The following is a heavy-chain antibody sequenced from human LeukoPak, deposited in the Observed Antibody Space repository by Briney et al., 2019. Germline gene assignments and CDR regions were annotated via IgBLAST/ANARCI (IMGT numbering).Heavy chain of an antibody. CDR1: GGSFSGYY. D-gene: IGHD5-18*01. Sequence: PSETLSLTCAVYGGSFSGYYWSWIRQPPGKGLEWIGEINHSGSTNYNPSLKSRVTISVDTSKNQFSLKLSSVTAADTAVYYCARVSKGYSYGQRYNWFDPWGQGTLVTVSS. V-gene: IGHV4-34*01. CDR3: ARVSKGYSYGQRYNWFDP. J-gene: IGHJ5*02. CDR2: INHSGST.